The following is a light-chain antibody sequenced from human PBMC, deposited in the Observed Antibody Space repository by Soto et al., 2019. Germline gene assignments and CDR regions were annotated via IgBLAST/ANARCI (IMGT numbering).Light chain of an antibody. Sequence: DMQMTQSPSSLSASVGDRVTITCRASQSISSYLNWYQQKPGTAPKLLIYAASSLQSGVPSRFSGSGSGTDFTLTISSLQPEDFATYHCQQSYSTPYTFRQGTKLEIK. CDR2: AAS. CDR3: QQSYSTPYT. CDR1: QSISSY. J-gene: IGKJ2*01. V-gene: IGKV1-39*01.